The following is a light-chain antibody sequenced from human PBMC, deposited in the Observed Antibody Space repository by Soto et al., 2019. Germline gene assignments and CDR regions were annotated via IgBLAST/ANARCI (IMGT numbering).Light chain of an antibody. CDR1: QSINIW. V-gene: IGKV1-5*01. Sequence: IQMTQSPSTLSASVGDRVTITCRASQSINIWLAWYQQKPGKAPKLLIYDASSLQSGVPSRFRGSTSGTEFTLTISSLQPDDFATYYCQQYYSYPFTFGGGTKVDIK. CDR2: DAS. CDR3: QQYYSYPFT. J-gene: IGKJ4*01.